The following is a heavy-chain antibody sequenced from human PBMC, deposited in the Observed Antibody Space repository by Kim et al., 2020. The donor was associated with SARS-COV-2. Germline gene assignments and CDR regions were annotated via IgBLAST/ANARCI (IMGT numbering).Heavy chain of an antibody. CDR2: A. V-gene: IGHV1-69*02. Sequence: ANYAQKFKGRVTITADKYTSTAYMELSSLRSEDTAVYYCAGTAMVRDAFDIWGQGTMVTVSS. D-gene: IGHD5-18*01. J-gene: IGHJ3*02. CDR3: AGTAMVRDAFDI.